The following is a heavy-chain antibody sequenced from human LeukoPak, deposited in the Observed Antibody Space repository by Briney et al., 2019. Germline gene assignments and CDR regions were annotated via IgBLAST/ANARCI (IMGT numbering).Heavy chain of an antibody. D-gene: IGHD3-10*01. V-gene: IGHV4-39*07. CDR3: ARDITSDHNADAFDI. CDR2: IFYSGST. Sequence: SETLSLTCTVSGGSISTSSYYWGWIRQPPGKGLEWIGTIFYSGSTYYNPSLKSRVTMSVDTSKNRFSLKLSSVTAADTAVYYCARDITSDHNADAFDIWGQGTMVTVSS. CDR1: GGSISTSSYY. J-gene: IGHJ3*02.